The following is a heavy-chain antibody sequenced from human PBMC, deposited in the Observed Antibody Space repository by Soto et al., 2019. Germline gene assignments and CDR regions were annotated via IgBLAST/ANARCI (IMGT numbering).Heavy chain of an antibody. CDR1: GGSISSGGYY. CDR2: IYYSGST. CDR3: ARHNSWPHYFDY. J-gene: IGHJ4*02. V-gene: IGHV4-31*03. Sequence: PSETLSLTCTVSGGSISSGGYYWSWIRQHPGKGLEWIGYIYYSGSTYYNPSLKSRVTISVDTSKNQFSLKLSSVTAADTAVYYCARHNSWPHYFDYWGQGTLVTVSS. D-gene: IGHD2-15*01.